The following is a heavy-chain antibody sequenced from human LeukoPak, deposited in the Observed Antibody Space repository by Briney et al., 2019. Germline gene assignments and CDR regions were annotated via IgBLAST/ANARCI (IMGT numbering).Heavy chain of an antibody. D-gene: IGHD3-22*01. CDR2: ISYDGSNK. Sequence: GGSLRLSCAASGFTFSSYGMHWVRQAPGKGLEWVAVISYDGSNKYYADSVKGRFTISRDNSKNTLYLQMNSLRAGDTAVYYCAKDRGLYYYDSSGYPKGSYGMDVWGQGTTVTVSS. CDR1: GFTFSSYG. J-gene: IGHJ6*02. V-gene: IGHV3-30*18. CDR3: AKDRGLYYYDSSGYPKGSYGMDV.